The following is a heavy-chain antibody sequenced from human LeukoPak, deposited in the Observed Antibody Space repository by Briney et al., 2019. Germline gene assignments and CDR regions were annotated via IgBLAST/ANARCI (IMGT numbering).Heavy chain of an antibody. CDR3: AKTDWSDGLGAFDI. Sequence: PGGSLRLSCEASGFTFSSYSMNWVRQAPGKGLEWVSVISGSGGSTFYADSVKGRFTMSRDNSKNTLHLQMNTLRAEDTAVYYCAKTDWSDGLGAFDIWGQGTMVIVSS. D-gene: IGHD1-1*01. CDR1: GFTFSSYS. J-gene: IGHJ3*02. CDR2: ISGSGGST. V-gene: IGHV3-23*01.